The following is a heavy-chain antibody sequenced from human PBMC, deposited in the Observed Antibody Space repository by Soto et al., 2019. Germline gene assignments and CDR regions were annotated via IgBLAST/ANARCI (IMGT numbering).Heavy chain of an antibody. D-gene: IGHD2-2*01. CDR3: ARASGRLGYCSSTSCYYFDY. V-gene: IGHV1-18*01. Sequence: EASVKVSCKASGYTFTSYGISWGRKAPGQGLEWMGWISAYNGNTNYAQKLQGRVTMTTDTSTSTAYMELRSLRSDDTAVYYCARASGRLGYCSSTSCYYFDYWGQGTLVTVSS. CDR1: GYTFTSYG. CDR2: ISAYNGNT. J-gene: IGHJ4*02.